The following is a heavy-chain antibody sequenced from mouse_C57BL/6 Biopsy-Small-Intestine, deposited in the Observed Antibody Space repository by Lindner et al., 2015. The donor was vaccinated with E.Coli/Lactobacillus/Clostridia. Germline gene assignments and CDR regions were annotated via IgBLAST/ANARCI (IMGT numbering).Heavy chain of an antibody. CDR1: GYTFTSYG. Sequence: VQLQESGAELVRPGTSVKMSCKASGYTFTSYGISWVKQGIGQGLEWIGEIYHRSGNIYFNEKFKGKATLTADKSSSTAYMELRSLTSEDSAVYFCARRGISGYVYFDYWGQGTTLTVSS. CDR2: IYHRSGNI. D-gene: IGHD3-2*02. V-gene: IGHV1-81*01. J-gene: IGHJ2*01. CDR3: ARRGISGYVYFDY.